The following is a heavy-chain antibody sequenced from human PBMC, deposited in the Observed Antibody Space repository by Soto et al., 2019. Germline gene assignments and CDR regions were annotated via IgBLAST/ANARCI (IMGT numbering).Heavy chain of an antibody. CDR2: IYYSGST. Sequence: QVQLQESGPGLVKPSQTLSLTCTVSGGSISSGGYYWSWIRQHPGKGLEWIGYIYYSGSTCYNPFLKSRVTISVDTSKNQFSLKLSSVTAADTAVYYCARAAHYSSPFRWFDPWGQGTLVTVSS. CDR1: GGSISSGGYY. D-gene: IGHD6-13*01. CDR3: ARAAHYSSPFRWFDP. J-gene: IGHJ5*02. V-gene: IGHV4-31*03.